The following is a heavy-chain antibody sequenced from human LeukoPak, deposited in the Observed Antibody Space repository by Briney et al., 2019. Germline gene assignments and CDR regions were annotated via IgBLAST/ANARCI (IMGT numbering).Heavy chain of an antibody. J-gene: IGHJ4*02. Sequence: PGGYLKLSCAASGFTFSGSAIHWVRQASGKGLEWVGRIRSRANSYATVYGVSVKGRFTISRDDSKNTAYLQMNSLTTEDTAVYYCASTDYGDNSGYWGQGTLVTVSS. D-gene: IGHD4-23*01. CDR3: ASTDYGDNSGY. CDR2: IRSRANSYAT. V-gene: IGHV3-73*01. CDR1: GFTFSGSA.